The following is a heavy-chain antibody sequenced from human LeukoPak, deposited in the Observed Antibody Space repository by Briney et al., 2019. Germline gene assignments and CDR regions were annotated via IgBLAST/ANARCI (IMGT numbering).Heavy chain of an antibody. V-gene: IGHV3-48*01. Sequence: GGSLRLSCAASGFTFSSYSMNWVRQAPGKGLEWVSYISSSSSTIYYADSVKGRFTISRDNAKNSLYLQMDSLRAEDTAVYYXXXXXXXXGYGAYYYYYMDVWGKGTTVTVSS. CDR2: ISSSSSTI. D-gene: IGHD5-12*01. J-gene: IGHJ6*03. CDR3: XXXXXXXGYGAYYYYYMDV. CDR1: GFTFSSYS.